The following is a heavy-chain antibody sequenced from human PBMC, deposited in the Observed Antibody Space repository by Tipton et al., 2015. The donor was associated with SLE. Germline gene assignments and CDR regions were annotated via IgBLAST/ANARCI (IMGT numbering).Heavy chain of an antibody. Sequence: GSLRLSCAASGFTFSNAWMSWVRQAPGKGLEWAGRIKSKTDGGTTDYAAPVKGRFTISRDDSKNTLYLQMNSLKTEDTAVYYCTTAPRGVVRAWGQGTMVTVSS. J-gene: IGHJ3*01. CDR3: TTAPRGVVRA. CDR1: GFTFSNAW. V-gene: IGHV3-15*01. D-gene: IGHD3-10*01. CDR2: IKSKTDGGTT.